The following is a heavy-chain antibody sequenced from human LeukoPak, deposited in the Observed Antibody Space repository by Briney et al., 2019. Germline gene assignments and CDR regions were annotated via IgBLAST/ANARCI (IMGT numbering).Heavy chain of an antibody. CDR2: IYYSGST. Sequence: SQTLSLTCTVSGGSISSGDYYWSWIRQPPGKGLEWIGYIYYSGSTYYNPSLKSRVTISVDTSKNQFSLKLSSVTAADTAVYYCARVVTTVTGFDPWGRGTLVTVSS. J-gene: IGHJ5*02. V-gene: IGHV4-30-4*01. CDR1: GGSISSGDYY. D-gene: IGHD4-17*01. CDR3: ARVVTTVTGFDP.